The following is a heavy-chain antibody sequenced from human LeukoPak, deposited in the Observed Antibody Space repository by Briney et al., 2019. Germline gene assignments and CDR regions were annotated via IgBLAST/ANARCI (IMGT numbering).Heavy chain of an antibody. D-gene: IGHD3-22*01. Sequence: ASVKVSCKASGYTFTSYYMHWVRQAPGQGLEWMGKINPSGGGTSYAQKFLGRVTMTRDTSTSTVYMELSSLRSEDTAVYYCARAQGENLITMIVPSAFDIWGQGTMVTVSS. CDR2: INPSGGGT. CDR1: GYTFTSYY. V-gene: IGHV1-46*01. J-gene: IGHJ3*02. CDR3: ARAQGENLITMIVPSAFDI.